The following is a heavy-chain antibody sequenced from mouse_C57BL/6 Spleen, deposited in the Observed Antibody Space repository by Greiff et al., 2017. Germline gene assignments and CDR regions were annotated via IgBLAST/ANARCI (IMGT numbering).Heavy chain of an antibody. CDR1: GYTFTSYW. J-gene: IGHJ4*01. V-gene: IGHV1-53*01. CDR2: INPSNGGP. D-gene: IGHD4-1*01. Sequence: QVQLQQPGTELVKPGASVKLSCKASGYTFTSYWMHWVKQRPGQGLEWIGNINPSNGGPNYNEQFKSKATLTVDKSSSTAYMKLSSLTSEDSAVYYCARDWDGYYAMDYWGQGTSVTVSS. CDR3: ARDWDGYYAMDY.